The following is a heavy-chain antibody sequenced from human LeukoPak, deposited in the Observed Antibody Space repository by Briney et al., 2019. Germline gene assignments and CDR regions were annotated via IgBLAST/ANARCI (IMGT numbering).Heavy chain of an antibody. CDR2: INHSEST. J-gene: IGHJ4*02. CDR1: GGSISSYY. V-gene: IGHV4-34*01. Sequence: PSETLSLTCTVSGGSISSYYWSWIRQPPGKGLEWIGEINHSESTNYNPSLKSRVTISVDTSKNQFSLKLSSVTAADTAVYYCASQVVSLGWSLDYWGQGTLVTVSS. D-gene: IGHD3-22*01. CDR3: ASQVVSLGWSLDY.